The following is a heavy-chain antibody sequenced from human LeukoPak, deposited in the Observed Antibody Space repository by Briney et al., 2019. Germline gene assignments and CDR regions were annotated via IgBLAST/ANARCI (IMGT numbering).Heavy chain of an antibody. V-gene: IGHV4-34*01. Sequence: PSETLSLTCAVYGGSFSGYYWSWIRQPPGKGLEWIGEINHSGSTNYNPSLKSRVTISVDTSKNQFSLKLSSVTAADTAVYYCARVPGRPPNGSYYGSGRARFDPWGQGTLVTVSS. CDR1: GGSFSGYY. J-gene: IGHJ5*02. CDR2: INHSGST. D-gene: IGHD3-10*01. CDR3: ARVPGRPPNGSYYGSGRARFDP.